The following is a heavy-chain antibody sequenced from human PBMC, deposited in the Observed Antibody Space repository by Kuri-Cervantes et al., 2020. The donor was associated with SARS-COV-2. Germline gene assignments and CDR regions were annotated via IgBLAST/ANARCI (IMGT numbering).Heavy chain of an antibody. CDR2: ISSSGSTI. Sequence: GESLKISCEASGFTFSTYSMNWVRQAPGKGLEWFSYISSSGSTIYYADSVKGRFTISRDNAKNSLYLQMNSLRAEDTAVYYCASSCSSTSCFRPQGKNFDYWGQGTLVTVSS. CDR1: GFTFSTYS. J-gene: IGHJ4*02. D-gene: IGHD2-2*01. V-gene: IGHV3-48*04. CDR3: ASSCSSTSCFRPQGKNFDY.